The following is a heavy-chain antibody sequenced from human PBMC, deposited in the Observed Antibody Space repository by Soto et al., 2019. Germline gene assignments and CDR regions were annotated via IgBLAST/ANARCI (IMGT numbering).Heavy chain of an antibody. CDR1: GGSISSGGDY. V-gene: IGHV4-31*03. J-gene: IGHJ4*02. CDR3: ARAYCSGGSCYSPEFDY. CDR2: IYYRGHT. Sequence: QVQLQESGPGLVKPSQTLSLTCTVSGGSISSGGDYWSWIRQHPGKGLEWIGYIYYRGHTYYNPSLKSRVTISVDTSNNQFSLKLSAVTAADTAVYYCARAYCSGGSCYSPEFDYWGQGTLVTVSS. D-gene: IGHD2-15*01.